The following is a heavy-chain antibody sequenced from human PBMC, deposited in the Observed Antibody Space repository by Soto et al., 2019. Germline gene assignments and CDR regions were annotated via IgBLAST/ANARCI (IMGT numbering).Heavy chain of an antibody. CDR1: GFTFSSYA. Sequence: QVQLVDSGGGVVQPGRSLRLSCAGSGFTFSSYAMHWVRQAPGKGLEWVAVISYDGSNKYYPDSVKGRFTISRDNSQNRVYLQMNGMKAEHTAVYYCARDGNDFWSDYYSPFDYWGQGTLVTVSS. CDR2: ISYDGSNK. D-gene: IGHD3-3*01. V-gene: IGHV3-30-3*01. CDR3: ARDGNDFWSDYYSPFDY. J-gene: IGHJ4*02.